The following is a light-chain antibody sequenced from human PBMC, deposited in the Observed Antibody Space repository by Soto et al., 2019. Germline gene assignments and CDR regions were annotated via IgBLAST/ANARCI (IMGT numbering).Light chain of an antibody. CDR3: QQYGSSPIT. CDR1: QSVSSSY. J-gene: IGKJ5*01. CDR2: GAS. Sequence: EIVLTQSPGPLSLSPGDRATLSCRASQSVSSSYLAWYQQQPGQAPRLLIYGASSRATGLPDRFSGSGAGTDFTLTISRLQPEDFAVYYCQQYGSSPITFGQGTQLEIK. V-gene: IGKV3-20*01.